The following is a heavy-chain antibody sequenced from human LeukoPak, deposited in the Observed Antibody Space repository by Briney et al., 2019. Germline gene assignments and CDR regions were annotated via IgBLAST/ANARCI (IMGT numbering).Heavy chain of an antibody. V-gene: IGHV3-9*01. J-gene: IGHJ4*02. CDR2: ISWNSGSI. D-gene: IGHD5-12*01. CDR1: GFTFSSYA. CDR3: AKGDHSGYDSIRGPYYFDY. Sequence: SGGSLRLSCAASGFTFSSYAMHWVRQAPGKCLEWVSGISWNSGSIGYADSVKGRFTISRDNAKNSLYLQMNSLRAEDTALYYCAKGDHSGYDSIRGPYYFDYWGQGTLVTVSS.